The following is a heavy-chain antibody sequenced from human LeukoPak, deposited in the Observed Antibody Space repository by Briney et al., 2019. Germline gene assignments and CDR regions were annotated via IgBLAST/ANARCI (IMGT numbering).Heavy chain of an antibody. CDR2: IIPILGIA. CDR1: GGTFSSYA. CDR3: ARVKLNCSGGSCYLYYFDY. D-gene: IGHD2-15*01. J-gene: IGHJ4*02. Sequence: ASVKVSCKASGGTFSSYAISWVRQAPGQGLEWMGRIIPILGIANYAQKFQGRVTITADKSTSTAYMELSSLRSEDTAVYYCARVKLNCSGGSCYLYYFDYWGQGTLVTVSS. V-gene: IGHV1-69*04.